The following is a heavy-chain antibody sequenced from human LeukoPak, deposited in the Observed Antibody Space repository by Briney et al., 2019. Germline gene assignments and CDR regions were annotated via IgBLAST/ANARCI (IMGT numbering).Heavy chain of an antibody. CDR2: IKQDGSEK. Sequence: GGSLRLSCTASGFTFSSYCMSWVRQAPGKGLEWVANIKQDGSEKYYVDSVKGRFTISRDNAKNSLYLQMNSLRAEDTAVYYCARDRPITMVRGVIRWFDPWGQGTLVTVSS. D-gene: IGHD3-10*01. J-gene: IGHJ5*02. CDR3: ARDRPITMVRGVIRWFDP. V-gene: IGHV3-7*01. CDR1: GFTFSSYC.